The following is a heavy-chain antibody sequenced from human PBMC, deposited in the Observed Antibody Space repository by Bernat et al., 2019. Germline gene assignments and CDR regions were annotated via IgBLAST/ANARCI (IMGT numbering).Heavy chain of an antibody. Sequence: QVQLVQSGAEVKKPGSSVKVSCKASGGTFSSYAISWVRQAPGQGLGWMGGIIPIFGTANYAQKFQGRVTITADESTSTAYMELSSLRSEDTAVYYCAIDDYCSGGSCREFDYWGQGTLVTVSS. CDR1: GGTFSSYA. V-gene: IGHV1-69*01. CDR3: AIDDYCSGGSCREFDY. CDR2: IIPIFGTA. D-gene: IGHD2-15*01. J-gene: IGHJ4*02.